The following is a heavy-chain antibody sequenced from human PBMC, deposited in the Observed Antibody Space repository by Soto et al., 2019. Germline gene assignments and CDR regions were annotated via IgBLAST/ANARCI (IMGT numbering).Heavy chain of an antibody. J-gene: IGHJ3*01. V-gene: IGHV3-48*03. CDR3: ATRSGGGGAFDF. Sequence: EVQLVESGGGLVLPGGSLRLSCSASGLTFSNYEMKWVRQAPGKGLEWVSYIGRSGTTTYYADSLKGRFTISRDNAKNSLYLQMNRLRAEDTAVFYCATRSGGGGAFDFWGQGTMVTVSS. CDR1: GLTFSNYE. D-gene: IGHD3-10*01. CDR2: IGRSGTTT.